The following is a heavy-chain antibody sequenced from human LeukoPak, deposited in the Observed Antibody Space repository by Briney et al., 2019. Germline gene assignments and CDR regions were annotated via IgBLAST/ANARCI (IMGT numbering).Heavy chain of an antibody. D-gene: IGHD4-23*01. Sequence: ASVKVSCKASGYTFTGYYMHWVRQAPGQGLEWMGWTNPNSGGTNYAQKFQGRVTMTRDTSISTAYMELRSLRSDDTAVYYCARVVQDYGGTPDYWGQGTLVTVSS. CDR2: TNPNSGGT. CDR1: GYTFTGYY. V-gene: IGHV1-2*02. CDR3: ARVVQDYGGTPDY. J-gene: IGHJ4*02.